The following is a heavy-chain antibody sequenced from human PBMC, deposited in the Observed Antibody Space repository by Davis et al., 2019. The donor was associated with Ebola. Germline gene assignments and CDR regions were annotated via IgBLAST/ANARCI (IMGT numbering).Heavy chain of an antibody. CDR1: GFTFSSYG. CDR3: ARYVVDYYYGMDV. J-gene: IGHJ6*02. V-gene: IGHV3-30*03. Sequence: GESLKISCAASGFTFSSYGMHWVRQAPGKGLEWVAVISYDGSNKYYADSVKGRFTISRDNSKNTLYLQMNSLRAEDTAVYYCARYVVDYYYGMDVWGQGTTVTVSS. CDR2: ISYDGSNK. D-gene: IGHD2-21*01.